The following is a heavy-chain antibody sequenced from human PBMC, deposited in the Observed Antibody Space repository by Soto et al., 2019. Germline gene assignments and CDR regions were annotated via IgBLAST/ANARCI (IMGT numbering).Heavy chain of an antibody. D-gene: IGHD3-16*02. V-gene: IGHV4-31*03. CDR2: IYYSGST. J-gene: IGHJ6*02. Sequence: SETLSLTCTVSGGSISSGGYYWSWIRQHPGKGLEWIGYIYYSGSTYYNPSLKSRVTISVDTSKNQFSLKLSSVTAADTAVHYCARDTASGDYVWGSYRPYDMDVWGQGTTVTVSS. CDR3: ARDTASGDYVWGSYRPYDMDV. CDR1: GGSISSGGYY.